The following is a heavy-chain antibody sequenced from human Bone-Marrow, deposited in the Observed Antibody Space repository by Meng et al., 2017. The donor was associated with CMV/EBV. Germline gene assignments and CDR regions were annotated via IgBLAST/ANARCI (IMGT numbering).Heavy chain of an antibody. Sequence: GESLKISCAASGFTVSSNYMSWVRQAPGKGLEWVSVIYSGGSTYYADSVKGRFTISRDNSKNTLYLQMNSLRAEDTAVYYCARDRVGSYPAYWGQGTLVTVSS. V-gene: IGHV3-53*01. D-gene: IGHD1-26*01. J-gene: IGHJ4*02. CDR1: GFTVSSNY. CDR3: ARDRVGSYPAY. CDR2: IYSGGST.